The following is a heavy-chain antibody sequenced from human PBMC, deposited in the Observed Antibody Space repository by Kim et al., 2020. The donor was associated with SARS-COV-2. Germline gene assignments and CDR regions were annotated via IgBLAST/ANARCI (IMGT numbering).Heavy chain of an antibody. D-gene: IGHD2-2*02. V-gene: IGHV4-31*03. CDR3: ARAGDCSSTSCDIDY. Sequence: SETLSLTCTVSGGSISTGGYYWSWIRQHPGKGLEWIGYIYYSGSTYYNPSLKSRVTISGDTSKNEFSLKLNSVTAADTAMYYCARAGDCSSTSCDIDYWGQGTLVTVSS. CDR2: IYYSGST. CDR1: GGSISTGGYY. J-gene: IGHJ4*02.